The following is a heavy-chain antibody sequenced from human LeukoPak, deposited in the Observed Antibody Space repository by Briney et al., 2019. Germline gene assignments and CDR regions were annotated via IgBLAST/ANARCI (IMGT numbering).Heavy chain of an antibody. J-gene: IGHJ3*02. CDR3: ARGRYCSSTSCYDRDAFDI. CDR1: GFTFDDYG. Sequence: RPGGSLRLSCAASGFTFDDYGMSWARQAPGKGLEWVSGINWNGGSTGYADSVKGRFTISRDNAKNSLYLQMNSLRAEDTALYYCARGRYCSSTSCYDRDAFDIWGQGTMVTVSS. V-gene: IGHV3-20*04. CDR2: INWNGGST. D-gene: IGHD2-2*01.